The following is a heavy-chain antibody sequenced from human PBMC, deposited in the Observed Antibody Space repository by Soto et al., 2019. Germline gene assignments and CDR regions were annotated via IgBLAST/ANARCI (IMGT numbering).Heavy chain of an antibody. V-gene: IGHV3-23*01. CDR2: IRASGGGK. Sequence: GGSLRLSCAASGFTFSSYAMSWVRQAPGKGLEWVADIRASGGGKYYIDSVRGRFTISRDNSRNILYLQMNSLTGADTAVYYCARHAAPVALDDWGLGTSVTVSS. D-gene: IGHD6-13*01. J-gene: IGHJ6*02. CDR1: GFTFSSYA. CDR3: ARHAAPVALDD.